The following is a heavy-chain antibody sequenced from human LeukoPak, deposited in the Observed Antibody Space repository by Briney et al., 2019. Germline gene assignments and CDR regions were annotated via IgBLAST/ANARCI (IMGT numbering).Heavy chain of an antibody. V-gene: IGHV4-30-4*01. CDR1: GGSISSGDYY. D-gene: IGHD6-19*01. CDR2: IYYSGNT. CDR3: ATYSSDWYPDAFDI. J-gene: IGHJ3*02. Sequence: SQTLSLTCTVSGGSISSGDYYWSWIRQPPGRGLEWIGYIYYSGNTYYNPSRKSRVTISVDTSKNQFSLKLTSVTAADTAMYYCATYSSDWYPDAFDIWGQGTMVTVSS.